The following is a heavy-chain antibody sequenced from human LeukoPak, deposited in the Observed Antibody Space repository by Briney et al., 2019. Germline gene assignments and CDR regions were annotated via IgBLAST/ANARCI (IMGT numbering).Heavy chain of an antibody. D-gene: IGHD6-19*01. CDR3: ARDRSSGWFWFDP. V-gene: IGHV1-18*04. CDR1: GYTFTGYY. CDR2: ISAYNGNT. J-gene: IGHJ5*02. Sequence: WASVKVSCKASGYTFTGYYMHWVRQAPGQGLEWMGWISAYNGNTNYAQKLQGRVTMTTDTSTSTAYMELRSLRSDDTAVYYCARDRSSGWFWFDPWGQGTLVTVSS.